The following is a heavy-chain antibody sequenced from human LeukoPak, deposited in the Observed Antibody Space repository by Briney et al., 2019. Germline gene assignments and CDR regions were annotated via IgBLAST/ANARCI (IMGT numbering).Heavy chain of an antibody. Sequence: SETLSLTCTVSGGSISTYYWSWIRQPPGKGLEWIGNIYYSGSTNYNPSLKSRVTISVDTSKNQFSLELTSVTAADTAVYYCAREPYCSRSSSTSVWGQGTLVTVSS. CDR2: IYYSGST. D-gene: IGHD2-2*01. J-gene: IGHJ4*02. V-gene: IGHV4-59*01. CDR3: AREPYCSRSSSTSV. CDR1: GGSISTYY.